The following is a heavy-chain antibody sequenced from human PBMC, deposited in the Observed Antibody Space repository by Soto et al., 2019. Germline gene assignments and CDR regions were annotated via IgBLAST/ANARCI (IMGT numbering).Heavy chain of an antibody. V-gene: IGHV4-59*08. CDR2: IYDSGRT. D-gene: IGHD5-18*01. Sequence: PSETLSLTCTVSGGSISSYYWNWIRQPPGKGLEWIGYIYDSGRTNYNPSLNSRVTISVDSSKNQFSLRLSSVGAADTAVYYCARRPGYGNAFDIWGQGTMVTVSS. CDR3: ARRPGYGNAFDI. CDR1: GGSISSYY. J-gene: IGHJ3*02.